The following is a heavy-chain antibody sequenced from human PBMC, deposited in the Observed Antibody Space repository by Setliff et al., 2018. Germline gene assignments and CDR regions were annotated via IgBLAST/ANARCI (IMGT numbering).Heavy chain of an antibody. D-gene: IGHD1-26*01. CDR3: ARRGGTSGARAFDI. Sequence: GGSLRLSCAASGFAFRTYAMSWVRQAPGKGLEWVSDIGGGDGTTYYADSVKGRFTISRDNSKNTLYLQMNSLRAEDTAVYYCARRGGTSGARAFDIWGQGTMVTVSS. J-gene: IGHJ3*02. CDR2: IGGGDGTT. V-gene: IGHV3-23*01. CDR1: GFAFRTYA.